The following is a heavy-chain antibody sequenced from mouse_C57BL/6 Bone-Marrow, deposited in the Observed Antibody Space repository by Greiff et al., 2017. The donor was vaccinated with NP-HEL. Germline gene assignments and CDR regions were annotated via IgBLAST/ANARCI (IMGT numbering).Heavy chain of an antibody. J-gene: IGHJ3*01. CDR3: TPWGRAFAY. D-gene: IGHD3-1*01. Sequence: EVQLQESGEGLVKPGGSLKLSCAASGFTFSSYAMSWVRQTPEKRLEWVAYISSGGDYIYYADTVKGRFTISRANARNTLYLQMSSLKSEDTAMYYCTPWGRAFAYWGQGTLVTVSA. CDR1: GFTFSSYA. V-gene: IGHV5-9-1*02. CDR2: ISSGGDYI.